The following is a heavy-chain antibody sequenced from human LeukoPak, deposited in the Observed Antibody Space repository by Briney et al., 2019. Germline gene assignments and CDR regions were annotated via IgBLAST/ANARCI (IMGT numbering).Heavy chain of an antibody. CDR1: GFTFSSYS. J-gene: IGHJ4*02. CDR3: ARGGYDSSGYVKYYFDY. V-gene: IGHV3-48*04. D-gene: IGHD3-22*01. CDR2: ISSSSSTI. Sequence: PGGSLRLSCAASGFTFSSYSMNWVRQAPGKGLEWVSYISSSSSTIYYADSVKGRFTISRDNAKNSLYLQMNSLRAEDTAVYYCARGGYDSSGYVKYYFDYWGQGTLVTVSS.